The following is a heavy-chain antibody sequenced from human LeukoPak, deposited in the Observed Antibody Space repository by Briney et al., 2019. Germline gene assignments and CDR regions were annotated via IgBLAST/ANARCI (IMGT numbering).Heavy chain of an antibody. J-gene: IGHJ4*02. CDR2: INHSGST. CDR3: ARDFSGYTYGPDY. CDR1: GGSFSGYY. D-gene: IGHD5-18*01. Sequence: SETLSLTCAVYGGSFSGYYWSWIRQPPGKGLEWIGEINHSGSTNYNPSLKSRVTISVDTSKNQFSLKLSSVTAADTAVYYCARDFSGYTYGPDYWGQGTLVTVSS. V-gene: IGHV4-34*01.